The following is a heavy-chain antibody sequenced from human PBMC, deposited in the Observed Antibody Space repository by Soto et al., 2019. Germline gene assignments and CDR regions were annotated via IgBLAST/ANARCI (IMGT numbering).Heavy chain of an antibody. D-gene: IGHD3-10*01. V-gene: IGHV3-23*01. Sequence: GGSLRLSCAASGFTFSSYAMSWVRQAPGKGLEWVSAISGSGGSTYYADSVKGRFTISRDNSKNTLYLQMNSLRAEDTAVYYCAKGGSGSYYMSMFDYWGQGTLVTVSS. CDR1: GFTFSSYA. CDR2: ISGSGGST. CDR3: AKGGSGSYYMSMFDY. J-gene: IGHJ4*02.